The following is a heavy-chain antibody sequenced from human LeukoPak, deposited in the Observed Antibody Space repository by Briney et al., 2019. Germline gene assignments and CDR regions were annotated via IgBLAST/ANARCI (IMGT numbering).Heavy chain of an antibody. D-gene: IGHD3-10*01. V-gene: IGHV4-34*01. CDR3: DREDYGTGSYYRGDAFDI. CDR1: GGSVSVYY. Sequence: SETLSLTCAVSGGSVSVYYWTWVRQPLGKGLEWIGEISHTGGANYNPSLKSRVTIGLDTSKKQLSLKLESVTAADTAVYYCDREDYGTGSYYRGDAFDIWGHGTMVTVSS. J-gene: IGHJ3*02. CDR2: ISHTGGA.